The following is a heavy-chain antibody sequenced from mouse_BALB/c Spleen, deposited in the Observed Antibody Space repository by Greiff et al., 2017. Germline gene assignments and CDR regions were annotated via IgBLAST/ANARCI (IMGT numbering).Heavy chain of an antibody. Sequence: DVQLQESGPGLVKPSQSLSLTCSVTGYSITSGYYWNWIRQFPGNKLEWMGYISYDGSNNYNPSLKNRISITRDTSKNQFFLKLNSVTTEDTATYYCARNYGYALMDYWGQGTSVTVSS. D-gene: IGHD1-2*01. CDR1: GYSITSGYY. V-gene: IGHV3-6*02. CDR3: ARNYGYALMDY. CDR2: ISYDGSN. J-gene: IGHJ4*01.